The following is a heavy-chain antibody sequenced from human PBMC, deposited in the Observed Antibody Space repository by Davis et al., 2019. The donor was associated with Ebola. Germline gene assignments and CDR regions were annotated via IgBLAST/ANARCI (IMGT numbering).Heavy chain of an antibody. CDR3: AREDFPLPMTTNNYFDY. Sequence: PGGSLRLSCAASGFTFSSYWMTWVRQAPGKGLEWVANIKQDGSEKYYVDSVRGRFTISRDNAKNSLYLQMSSLRAEDTAVYYCAREDFPLPMTTNNYFDYWGQGTLVTVSS. J-gene: IGHJ4*02. V-gene: IGHV3-7*01. CDR1: GFTFSSYW. D-gene: IGHD4-11*01. CDR2: IKQDGSEK.